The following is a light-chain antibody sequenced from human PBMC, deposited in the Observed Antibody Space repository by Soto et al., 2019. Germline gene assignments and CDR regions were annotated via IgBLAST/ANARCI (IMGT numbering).Light chain of an antibody. Sequence: IQMSQSPSALSASVGDSVTITCRASQTIKNYLNWYQQKPGRAPNLLIYSASTLHSGVPSRFSGTKSATDFTLTITSLQPEDFATYYCQQFYSAPITFGQGTRLEIK. V-gene: IGKV1-39*01. CDR1: QTIKNY. CDR2: SAS. CDR3: QQFYSAPIT. J-gene: IGKJ5*01.